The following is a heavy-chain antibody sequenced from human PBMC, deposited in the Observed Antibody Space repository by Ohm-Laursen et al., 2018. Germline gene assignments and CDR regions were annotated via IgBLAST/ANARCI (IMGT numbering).Heavy chain of an antibody. CDR2: INHSGST. CDR1: GGSFSGYY. Sequence: SDTLSLTCAVYGGSFSGYYWSWIRQPPGKGLGWIGEINHSGSTNYNPSLKSRVTISVDTSKNQFSLKLSSVTAADTAVYYCARDRGSSGWYGTGWFDPWGQGTLVTVSS. D-gene: IGHD6-19*01. V-gene: IGHV4-34*01. CDR3: ARDRGSSGWYGTGWFDP. J-gene: IGHJ5*02.